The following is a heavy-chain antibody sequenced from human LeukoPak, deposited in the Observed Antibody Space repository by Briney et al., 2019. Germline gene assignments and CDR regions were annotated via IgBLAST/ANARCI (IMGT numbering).Heavy chain of an antibody. CDR2: ISAYNGNT. Sequence: ASVKVSCKASGYTLTSYDINWVRQATGQGLEWMGWISAYNGNTNYAQKLQGRVTMTTDTSTSTAYMELRSLRSDDTAVYYCARCGSGWYYYMDVWGKGTTVTISS. CDR3: ARCGSGWYYYMDV. CDR1: GYTLTSYD. V-gene: IGHV1-18*01. J-gene: IGHJ6*03. D-gene: IGHD6-19*01.